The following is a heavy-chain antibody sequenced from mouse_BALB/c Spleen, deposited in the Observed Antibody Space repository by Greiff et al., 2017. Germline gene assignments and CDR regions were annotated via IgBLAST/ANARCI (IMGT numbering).Heavy chain of an antibody. CDR3: ARSGGSYYYAMDY. D-gene: IGHD3-1*01. CDR2: IDPSDSET. Sequence: QVQLQQSGPQLVRPGASVKISCKASGYSFTSYWMHWVKQRPGQGLEWIGMIDPSDSETRLNQKFKDKATLTVDKSSSTAYMQLSSPTSEDSAVYYCARSGGSYYYAMDYWGQGTSVTVSS. CDR1: GYSFTSYW. J-gene: IGHJ4*01. V-gene: IGHV1S126*01.